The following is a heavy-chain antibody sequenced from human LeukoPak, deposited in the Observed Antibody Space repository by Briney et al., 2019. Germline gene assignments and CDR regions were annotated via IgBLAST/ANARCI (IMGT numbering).Heavy chain of an antibody. CDR2: MNPNSGNT. D-gene: IGHD3-22*01. Sequence: GASVKVSCKASGYTFTSYDINWVRQATGQGLEWMGWMNPNSGNTGYAQKFQGRVTMTRNTSISTAYMELSSLRSEDAAVYYCARGRYYDSSGYYPRRYAFDIWGQGTMVTVSS. CDR3: ARGRYYDSSGYYPRRYAFDI. V-gene: IGHV1-8*01. J-gene: IGHJ3*02. CDR1: GYTFTSYD.